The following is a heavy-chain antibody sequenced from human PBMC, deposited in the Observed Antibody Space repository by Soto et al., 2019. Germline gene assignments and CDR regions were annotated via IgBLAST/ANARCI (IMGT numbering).Heavy chain of an antibody. CDR2: ISGNVGSTT. D-gene: IGHD6-19*01. CDR1: GITFTNYA. V-gene: IGHV3-23*01. J-gene: IGHJ4*02. Sequence: EVQLLESVGGLAQPGVSLRLSCAVSGITFTNYAMGWVRQAPGKGLEWVSGISGNVGSTTHYADSVKGRFTISRDNSNNILFLQLHSLRAEDTAVYYCAKHRGFVAGPFDSWGQGTLVIVSS. CDR3: AKHRGFVAGPFDS.